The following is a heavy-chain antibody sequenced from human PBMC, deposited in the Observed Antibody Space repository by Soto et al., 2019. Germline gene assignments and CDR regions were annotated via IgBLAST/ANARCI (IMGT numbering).Heavy chain of an antibody. D-gene: IGHD2-2*02. Sequence: SETLSLTCAVYGGSFSGYYWRWIRQPPGKGLEWIGEINHSGSTNYNPSLKSRVTISVDTSKNQFSLKLSSVTAADTAVYYCARAIVVVPAAIRMGYYYGMDVWGQGTTVT. CDR1: GGSFSGYY. J-gene: IGHJ6*02. V-gene: IGHV4-34*01. CDR2: INHSGST. CDR3: ARAIVVVPAAIRMGYYYGMDV.